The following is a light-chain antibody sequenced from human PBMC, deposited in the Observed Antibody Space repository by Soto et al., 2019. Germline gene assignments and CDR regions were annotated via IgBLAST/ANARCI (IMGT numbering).Light chain of an antibody. J-gene: IGKJ2*01. V-gene: IGKV1-5*03. CDR3: QQYNSYWMYT. Sequence: DIQMTQSPSTLSASVGDRVTITCRASQSISSWLAWYQQKPGKAPKLLIYKASSLESGVPSRFSGSGSGTKFTLTISSLQPDDFATYYCQQYNSYWMYTFGQGTKLEIK. CDR1: QSISSW. CDR2: KAS.